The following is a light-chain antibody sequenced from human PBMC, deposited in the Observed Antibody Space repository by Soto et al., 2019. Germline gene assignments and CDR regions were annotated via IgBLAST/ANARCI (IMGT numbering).Light chain of an antibody. V-gene: IGKV1-5*01. J-gene: IGKJ1*01. Sequence: DIQMTQSPSTLSASVGDRVTITCRASQSISSWLAWYQQNPGKVPKVLIYDASSLESGVPSRFSGSGSGTEFTLTISSLQPDDSATYYCQQYNTYPRTFGQGTEVEIK. CDR1: QSISSW. CDR3: QQYNTYPRT. CDR2: DAS.